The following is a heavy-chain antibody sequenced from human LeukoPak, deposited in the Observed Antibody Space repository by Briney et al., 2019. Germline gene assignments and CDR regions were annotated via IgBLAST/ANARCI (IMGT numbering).Heavy chain of an antibody. CDR1: GGSFSGYY. D-gene: IGHD2-2*02. J-gene: IGHJ3*02. Sequence: SETLSLTCAVYGGSFSGYYWSWIRQPAGKGLEWIGEINHSGSTNYNPSLKSRVTMSVDRSKNQFSLKLSSVTAADTAVYYCARAIYGAFDIWGQGTMVTVSS. CDR3: ARAIYGAFDI. CDR2: INHSGST. V-gene: IGHV4-34*01.